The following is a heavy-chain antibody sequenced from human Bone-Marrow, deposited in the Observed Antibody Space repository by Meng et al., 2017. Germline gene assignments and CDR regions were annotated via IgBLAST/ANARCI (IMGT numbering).Heavy chain of an antibody. CDR1: GYTFTSYA. CDR2: INTNTGNP. V-gene: IGHV7-4-1*02. J-gene: IGHJ4*02. CDR3: AILAEQQLALFDY. D-gene: IGHD6-13*01. Sequence: ASVKVSCKASGYTFTSYAMNWVRQAPGQGLEWMGWINTNTGNPTYAQGFTGRFVFSLDTSVSTAYLQISSLKAEDTAVYYCAILAEQQLALFDYLGPGTLVTVSS.